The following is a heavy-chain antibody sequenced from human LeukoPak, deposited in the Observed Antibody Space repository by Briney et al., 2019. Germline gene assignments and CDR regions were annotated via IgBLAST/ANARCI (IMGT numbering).Heavy chain of an antibody. D-gene: IGHD6-13*01. CDR3: AKDYSYSSSFNFAY. CDR2: ISWNSGSI. CDR1: GFTIDDYA. V-gene: IGHV3-9*01. Sequence: PGGSLRLSCAASGFTIDDYAMHWVRQAPGKGLEWVSGISWNSGSIGYADSVKGRFTISRDNAKNSLYLQMNSLRAEDTALYYCAKDYSYSSSFNFAYWGQGSLVTASS. J-gene: IGHJ4*02.